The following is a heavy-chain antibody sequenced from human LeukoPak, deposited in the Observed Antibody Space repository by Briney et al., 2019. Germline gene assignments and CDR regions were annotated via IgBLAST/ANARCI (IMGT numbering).Heavy chain of an antibody. CDR1: GFTFSSYS. Sequence: GGSLRLSCAASGFTFSSYSMNWVRQAPGKGLEWVSSISSSSSYIYYADSVKGRFTISRDNAKNSLHLQMNSLRAEDTAVYYCARDPVAGLTPDAFDIWGQGTMVTVSS. CDR2: ISSSSSYI. CDR3: ARDPVAGLTPDAFDI. J-gene: IGHJ3*02. V-gene: IGHV3-21*01. D-gene: IGHD6-19*01.